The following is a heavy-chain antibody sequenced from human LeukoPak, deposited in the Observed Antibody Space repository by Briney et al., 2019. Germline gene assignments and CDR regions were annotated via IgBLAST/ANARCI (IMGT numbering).Heavy chain of an antibody. D-gene: IGHD3-9*01. J-gene: IGHJ4*02. CDR2: ISDSGDTT. CDR1: GFTFSSNA. CDR3: AKPYYDMLTGKGPSDF. Sequence: PGGSLRLSCAASGFTFSSNAMIWVRQAPGKGLEWVSGISDSGDTTYYADSVTARFTISRDNSKNTLYLQMNNLRGEDMAVYYCAKPYYDMLTGKGPSDFWGRGTLVTVSS. V-gene: IGHV3-23*01.